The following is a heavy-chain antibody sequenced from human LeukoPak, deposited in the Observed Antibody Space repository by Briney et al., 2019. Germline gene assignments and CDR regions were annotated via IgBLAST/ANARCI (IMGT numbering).Heavy chain of an antibody. J-gene: IGHJ3*02. D-gene: IGHD2-15*01. CDR1: GFTFSSYS. Sequence: GGSLRLSCAASGFTFSSYSMNWVRQAPGKGLEWVAFTSHDGSKKYYADSVRGRFILSRDKSKSTLYLQMNSLRPEDTAVYYRVRGSHIVVVASSVDPYGCDIWGQGTMVIVSS. CDR2: TSHDGSKK. V-gene: IGHV3-30*03. CDR3: VRGSHIVVVASSVDPYGCDI.